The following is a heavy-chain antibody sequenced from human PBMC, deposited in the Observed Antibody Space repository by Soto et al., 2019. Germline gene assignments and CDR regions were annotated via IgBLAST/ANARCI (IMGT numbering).Heavy chain of an antibody. J-gene: IGHJ4*02. V-gene: IGHV4-59*01. D-gene: IGHD3-10*01. CDR1: GGSISSYY. Sequence: SETLSLTCTVSGGSISSYYWSWIRQPPGKGLEWIGYIYCSGSTNYNPSLKSRVTISVDTSKNQFSLKLSSVTAADTAVYYCARESTYYYGSGSYWGYFDYWGQGILVTVSS. CDR2: IYCSGST. CDR3: ARESTYYYGSGSYWGYFDY.